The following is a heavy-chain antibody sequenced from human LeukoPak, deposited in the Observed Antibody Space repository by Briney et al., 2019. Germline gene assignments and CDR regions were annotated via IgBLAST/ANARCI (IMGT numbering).Heavy chain of an antibody. V-gene: IGHV4-59*01. J-gene: IGHJ4*02. CDR3: ARGGAVVVVAATTFDY. CDR1: GGSLSSYY. Sequence: SEILSLTCTVSGGSLSSYYWSWIRQPPGKGLEWIGYIYYSGSTNYNPSLKSRVTISVDTSKNQFSLKLSSVTAADTAVYYCARGGAVVVVAATTFDYWGQGTLVTVS. CDR2: IYYSGST. D-gene: IGHD2-15*01.